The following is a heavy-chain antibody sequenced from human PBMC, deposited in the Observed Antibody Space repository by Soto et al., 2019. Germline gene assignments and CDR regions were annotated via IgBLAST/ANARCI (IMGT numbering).Heavy chain of an antibody. CDR1: GFTFSSYW. CDR2: INSDGSRT. J-gene: IGHJ3*02. V-gene: IGHV3-74*01. Sequence: EVQLVESGGGLVQPGGSLRLSCAASGFTFSSYWMHWVRQVPGQGLAWVARINSDGSRTSYADSVKGRFTISRDSAKNALYLQMNSMRADDTAVYYCAREGLDTAGFFDIWGHGTMVTVSS. CDR3: AREGLDTAGFFDI. D-gene: IGHD6-13*01.